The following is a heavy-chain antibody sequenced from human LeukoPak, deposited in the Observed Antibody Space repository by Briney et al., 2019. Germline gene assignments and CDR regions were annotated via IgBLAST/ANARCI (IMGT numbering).Heavy chain of an antibody. D-gene: IGHD3-10*01. J-gene: IGHJ6*03. CDR2: IYYSGST. CDR3: ARGTKDLVGIIRYYYMDV. CDR1: GGSISSYY. Sequence: SETLSLTCTVSGGSISSYYWSWIRQPPGKGLEWIGYIYYSGSTNYNPSLKSRVTISVDTSKNQFSLKLSSVTAADTAVYYCARGTKDLVGIIRYYYMDVWGKGTTVTVSS. V-gene: IGHV4-59*01.